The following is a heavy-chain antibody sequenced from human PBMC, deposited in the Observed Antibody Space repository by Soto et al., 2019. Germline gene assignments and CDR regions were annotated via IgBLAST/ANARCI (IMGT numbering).Heavy chain of an antibody. CDR2: IYPGDSDT. D-gene: IGHD6-6*01. Sequence: ESLKISCKGSGYSFTSYWIGWVRQMPGKGLEWMGIIYPGDSDTRYSPSFQGQVTISADKSISTAYLQWSSLKASDTAMYYCARQQLVNYYGMDVWGQGTTGTVYS. CDR3: ARQQLVNYYGMDV. J-gene: IGHJ6*02. V-gene: IGHV5-51*01. CDR1: GYSFTSYW.